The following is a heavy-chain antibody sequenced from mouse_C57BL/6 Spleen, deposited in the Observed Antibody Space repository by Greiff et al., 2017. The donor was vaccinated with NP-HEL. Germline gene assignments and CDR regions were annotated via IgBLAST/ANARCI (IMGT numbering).Heavy chain of an antibody. CDR1: GFTFSDYG. V-gene: IGHV5-17*01. Sequence: EVNVVESGGGLVKPGGSLKLSCAASGFTFSDYGMHWVRQAPEKGLEWVAYISSGSSTIYYADTVKGRFTISRDNAKNTLFLQMTSLRSEDTAMYYCARSTTVAFDYWGQGTTLTVSS. J-gene: IGHJ2*01. D-gene: IGHD1-1*01. CDR3: ARSTTVAFDY. CDR2: ISSGSSTI.